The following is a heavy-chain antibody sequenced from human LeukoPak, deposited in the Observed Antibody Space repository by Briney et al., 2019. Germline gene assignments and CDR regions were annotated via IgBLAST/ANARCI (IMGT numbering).Heavy chain of an antibody. J-gene: IGHJ4*02. CDR1: GCTFSSYW. D-gene: IGHD4-17*01. CDR2: INSDGSST. V-gene: IGHV3-74*01. CDR3: ARDPRGYGDYVGFDY. Sequence: GGALRLSCAAPGCTFSSYWMHWVRQAPGKGLVWVSRINSDGSSTSYADSVKGRFTISRDNAKNTLYLQMNSLRAEDTAVYYCARDPRGYGDYVGFDYWGQGTLVTVSS.